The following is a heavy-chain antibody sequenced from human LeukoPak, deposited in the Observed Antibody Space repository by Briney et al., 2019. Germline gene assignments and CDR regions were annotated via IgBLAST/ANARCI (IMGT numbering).Heavy chain of an antibody. Sequence: GTSLRLSCAASGFPFSSYGMHWVRQAPGKGLEWVAVIWYDGSNKYYADSVKDRFTISRDNSKNTLYLLMNSLRAEDTAVYYCASSDIDTTMVDAFDIWGQGTMVTVSS. CDR1: GFPFSSYG. CDR3: ASSDIDTTMVDAFDI. CDR2: IWYDGSNK. J-gene: IGHJ3*02. V-gene: IGHV3-33*01. D-gene: IGHD3-10*01.